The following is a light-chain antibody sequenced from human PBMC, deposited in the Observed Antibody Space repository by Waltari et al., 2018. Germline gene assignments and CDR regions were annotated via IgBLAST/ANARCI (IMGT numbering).Light chain of an antibody. V-gene: IGLV4-69*01. J-gene: IGLJ3*02. CDR3: QTGGHGTWV. Sequence: QPEKGPRDLMNVNSDGSINRGVVIPDRFSGSSSGAGRYLTISSLQSEDEADYYCQTGGHGTWVFGGGTRLTVL. CDR2: VNSDGSI.